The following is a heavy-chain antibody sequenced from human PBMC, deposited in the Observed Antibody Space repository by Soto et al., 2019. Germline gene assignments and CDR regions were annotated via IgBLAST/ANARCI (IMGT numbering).Heavy chain of an antibody. CDR3: AGQRWYYGMDA. V-gene: IGHV4-61*01. D-gene: IGHD5-18*01. J-gene: IGHJ6*02. CDR2: IYYSGIT. Sequence: SETLSLTCIVFGGSVSSITYYWSWLRQHRGRGLEWTGYIYYSGITNYSSSLKSRVTISVDTSKNQFTRTVCAVTAAASAVYDCAGQRWYYGMDAWGQGTTVTVSS. CDR1: GGSVSSITYY.